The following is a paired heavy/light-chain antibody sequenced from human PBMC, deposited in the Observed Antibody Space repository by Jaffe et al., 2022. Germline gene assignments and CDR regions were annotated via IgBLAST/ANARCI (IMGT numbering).Heavy chain of an antibody. D-gene: IGHD2-15*01. CDR3: ARVRHPRWLDIVVVVAATYYYYMDV. J-gene: IGHJ6*03. V-gene: IGHV1-18*01. CDR1: GYTFTSYG. CDR2: ISAYNGNT. Sequence: QVQLVQSGAEVKKPGASVKVSCKASGYTFTSYGISWVRQAPGQGLEWMGWISAYNGNTNYAQKLQGRVTMTTDTSTSTAYMELRSLRSDDTAVYYCARVRHPRWLDIVVVVAATYYYYMDVWGKGTTVTVSS.
Light chain of an antibody. Sequence: SYELTQPLSVSVALGQTARITCGGNNIGSKNVHWYQQKPGQAPVLVIYRDSNRPSGIPERFSGSNSGNTATLTISRAQAGDEADYYCQVWDSSVVFGGGTKLTVL. CDR3: QVWDSSVV. V-gene: IGLV3-9*01. J-gene: IGLJ2*01. CDR1: NIGSKN. CDR2: RDS.